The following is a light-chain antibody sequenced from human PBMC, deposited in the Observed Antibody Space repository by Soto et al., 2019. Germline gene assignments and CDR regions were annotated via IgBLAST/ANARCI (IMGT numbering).Light chain of an antibody. V-gene: IGKV3-11*01. J-gene: IGKJ5*01. CDR3: QQRSNWPT. Sequence: ETLMAQSPATLSVSPGERVTLSCRASQNIHNHMSWFLQKPGQAPRLLIYDASNRATGIPARFSGSGSGTDFTLTISSLEPEDFAVYYCQQRSNWPTFGQGTRLEIK. CDR2: DAS. CDR1: QNIHNH.